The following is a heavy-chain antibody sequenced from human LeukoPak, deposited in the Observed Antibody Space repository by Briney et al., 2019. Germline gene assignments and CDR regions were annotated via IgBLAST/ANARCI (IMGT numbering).Heavy chain of an antibody. CDR1: GFTFSSYS. D-gene: IGHD3-3*01. Sequence: PGESLRLSCAASGFTFSSYSMNWVRQAPGKGLEWVSYISSSSSTIYYADSVKGRFTISRDNAKNSLYLQMNSLRDEDTAVYYCAREVTIFGVVTRFDPWGQGTLVTVSS. CDR2: ISSSSSTI. J-gene: IGHJ5*02. CDR3: AREVTIFGVVTRFDP. V-gene: IGHV3-48*02.